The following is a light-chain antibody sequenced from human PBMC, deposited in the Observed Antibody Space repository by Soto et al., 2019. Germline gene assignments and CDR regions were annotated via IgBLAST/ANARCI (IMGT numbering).Light chain of an antibody. CDR2: KAS. Sequence: DMQMPHAPSSLSGCGGYRVTITCPVSQIFSSWLGSXEQKPGKAPKLVIYKASTLKRGGPSRLSGSGSGTEFTLPISSMHPAYFATYYFQHYNSNSDAFGQGTKVDIK. J-gene: IGKJ1*01. CDR1: QIFSSW. CDR3: QHYNSNSDA. V-gene: IGKV1-5*03.